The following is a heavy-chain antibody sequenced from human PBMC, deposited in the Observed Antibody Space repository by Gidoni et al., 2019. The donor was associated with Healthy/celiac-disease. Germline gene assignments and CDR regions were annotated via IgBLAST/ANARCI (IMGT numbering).Heavy chain of an antibody. J-gene: IGHJ4*02. CDR2: IYYSGST. CDR3: ARVEILGPTGRVSQGIYFDY. D-gene: IGHD6-13*01. Sequence: IREPPGKGLEWIGYIYYSGSTNYNPSLKSRVTISVDTSKNQFSLKLSSVTAADTAVYYCARVEILGPTGRVSQGIYFDYWGQGTLVTVSS. V-gene: IGHV4-59*01.